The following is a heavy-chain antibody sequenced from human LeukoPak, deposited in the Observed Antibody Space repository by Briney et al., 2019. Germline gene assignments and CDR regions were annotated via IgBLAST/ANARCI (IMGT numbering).Heavy chain of an antibody. CDR1: GGSISSGGYY. D-gene: IGHD1-1*01. CDR2: IYHSGST. J-gene: IGHJ4*02. V-gene: IGHV4-30-2*01. Sequence: PSETLSLTCTVSGGSISSGGYYWSWIRQPPGKGLEWIGYIYHSGSTYYNPSLKSRVTISVDRSKNQFSLKLSFVTAADTAVYYCARDPRTGQPFDYWGQGTLVTVSS. CDR3: ARDPRTGQPFDY.